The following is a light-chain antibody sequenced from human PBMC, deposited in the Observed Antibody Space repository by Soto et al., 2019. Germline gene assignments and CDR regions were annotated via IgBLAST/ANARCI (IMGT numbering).Light chain of an antibody. V-gene: IGKV1-12*01. J-gene: IGKJ4*01. Sequence: DIQMTQSPSSVSASVGDRVTITCRASQGFSTWLAWYRRKPGRAHELLIYSASSLHSGVPSRFSGSGSGTDFTLTISSPQPEDFATYYCQQANSFPRTLGGGTEVEIK. CDR1: QGFSTW. CDR2: SAS. CDR3: QQANSFPRT.